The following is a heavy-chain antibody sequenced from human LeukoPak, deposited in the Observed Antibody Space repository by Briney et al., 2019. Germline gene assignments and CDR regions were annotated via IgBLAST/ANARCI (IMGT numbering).Heavy chain of an antibody. CDR2: IYYSGST. CDR1: GGSISSYY. D-gene: IGHD6-13*01. Sequence: SETLSLTCTVSGGSISSYYWSWVRQPPGKGLEWIGYIYYSGSTNYNPSLKSRVTISLDTSKNQFSLKLSSVTAADTAVYYCARQARATGTLDSWGQGTLVTVSS. V-gene: IGHV4-59*08. CDR3: ARQARATGTLDS. J-gene: IGHJ5*01.